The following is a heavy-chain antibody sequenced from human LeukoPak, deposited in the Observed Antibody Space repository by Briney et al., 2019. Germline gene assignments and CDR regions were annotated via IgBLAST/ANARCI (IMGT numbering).Heavy chain of an antibody. J-gene: IGHJ4*02. CDR2: ISGSGGRS. V-gene: IGHV3-23*01. Sequence: PGGSLRLSCATSGFTFTAYPMAWVRQAPGKGLEWVSSISGSGGRSDYAESVRGRFTISSDRSSNTLYLQMDSLRGDDTAVYYCAKVNNHGYNDYWGQGTLVTVSS. D-gene: IGHD5-18*01. CDR1: GFTFTAYP. CDR3: AKVNNHGYNDY.